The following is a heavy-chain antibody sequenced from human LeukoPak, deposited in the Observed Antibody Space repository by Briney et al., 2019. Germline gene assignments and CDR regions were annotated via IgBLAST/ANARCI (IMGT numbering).Heavy chain of an antibody. CDR2: ISSSGSTI. J-gene: IGHJ4*02. D-gene: IGHD1-26*01. CDR3: ARRGYHDYSGFDY. V-gene: IGHV3-48*03. Sequence: PGGSLRLSCAASGFTFSSYEMNWVRQAPGKGLEWVSYISSSGSTIYYADSVKGRFTISRDNAKNSLYLQMKSLRAEDTAVYYCARRGYHDYSGFDYWGQGTLVTVSS. CDR1: GFTFSSYE.